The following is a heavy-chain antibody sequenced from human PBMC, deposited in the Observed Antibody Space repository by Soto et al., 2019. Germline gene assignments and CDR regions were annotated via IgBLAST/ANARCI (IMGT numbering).Heavy chain of an antibody. D-gene: IGHD3-3*01. CDR2: INPSGGST. Sequence: GASVKVSCKASGYTFTSYYMHWVRQAPGQGLEWMGIINPSGGSTSYAQKFQGRVTMTRDTSTSTVYMELRSRRSEDTAVYYCARDNFWSGYSGDSYYYYGMDVWGQGTTVTVSS. V-gene: IGHV1-46*01. CDR1: GYTFTSYY. J-gene: IGHJ6*02. CDR3: ARDNFWSGYSGDSYYYYGMDV.